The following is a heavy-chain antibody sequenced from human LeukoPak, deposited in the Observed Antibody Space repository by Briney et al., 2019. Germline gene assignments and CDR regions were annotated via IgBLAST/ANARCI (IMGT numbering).Heavy chain of an antibody. D-gene: IGHD6-13*01. V-gene: IGHV4-34*01. Sequence: PSETLSLTCAVYGGSFSGYYWSWIRQPPGKGLEWIGEINHSGSTNYNPSLKSRVTISVDTSKNQFSLKLSSVTAADTAVYCCARGWGSSWSYYYYYMDVWGKGTTVTVSS. CDR3: ARGWGSSWSYYYYYMDV. J-gene: IGHJ6*03. CDR2: INHSGST. CDR1: GGSFSGYY.